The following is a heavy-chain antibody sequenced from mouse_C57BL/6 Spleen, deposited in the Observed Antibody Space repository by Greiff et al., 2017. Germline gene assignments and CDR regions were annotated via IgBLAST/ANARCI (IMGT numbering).Heavy chain of an antibody. D-gene: IGHD2-1*01. J-gene: IGHJ4*01. CDR1: GYTFTSYW. Sequence: QVQLQQPGTELVKPGASVKLSCKASGYTFTSYWMHWVKQRPGQGLEWIGNINPSNGGTNYNEKFKSKATLTVDKSSSTAYMQLSSLTSADSAVYYCALYGNSYYAMDYWGQGTSVTVSS. CDR2: INPSNGGT. V-gene: IGHV1-53*01. CDR3: ALYGNSYYAMDY.